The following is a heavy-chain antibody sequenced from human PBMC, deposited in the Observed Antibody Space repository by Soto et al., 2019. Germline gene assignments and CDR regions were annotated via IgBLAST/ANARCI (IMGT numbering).Heavy chain of an antibody. CDR1: GFAFSSYA. CDR2: ISSTGTNT. J-gene: IGHJ4*02. CDR3: AKDPFSGTYYGRPTNFDY. V-gene: IGHV3-23*01. D-gene: IGHD3-10*01. Sequence: GGSLRLSCGASGFAFSSYAMSWVRQAPGKGLEWVSGISSTGTNTYYADSVKGRFTISRDNSKNTLYLQMNSLKAEDTAEYFCAKDPFSGTYYGRPTNFDYWGQGTLVTVSS.